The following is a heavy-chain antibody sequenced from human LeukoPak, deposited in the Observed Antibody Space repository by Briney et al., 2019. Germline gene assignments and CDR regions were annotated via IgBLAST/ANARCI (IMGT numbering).Heavy chain of an antibody. CDR2: IKRKGDDETI. V-gene: IGHV3-15*01. CDR1: GFTFNNGW. D-gene: IGHD3-10*01. CDR3: TTDLGLTMIRRVIVY. Sequence: GGSLRLSCAACGFTFNNGWMRWVRQAPGKGLEWVGRIKRKGDDETIDNAAPVKGRLTMSAEDSTATLYLQMNSLKAEDTAVYYCTTDLGLTMIRRVIVYWGQGALVTVSS. J-gene: IGHJ4*02.